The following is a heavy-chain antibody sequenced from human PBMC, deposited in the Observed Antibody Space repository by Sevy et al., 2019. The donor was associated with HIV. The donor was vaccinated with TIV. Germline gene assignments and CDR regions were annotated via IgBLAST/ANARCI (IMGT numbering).Heavy chain of an antibody. V-gene: IGHV3-30-3*01. CDR3: ARPRANYVDHYFFYAMDV. Sequence: GGSLRLSCAASGFALSNYYAMHWVRQAPGKGLEWVALISYDGSDKYYADSVKGRFTISRDNFKNTLCLQMNSLTTEDTAGYYCARPRANYVDHYFFYAMDVWGQGTTVTVSS. D-gene: IGHD4-17*01. J-gene: IGHJ6*02. CDR1: GFALSNYYA. CDR2: ISYDGSDK.